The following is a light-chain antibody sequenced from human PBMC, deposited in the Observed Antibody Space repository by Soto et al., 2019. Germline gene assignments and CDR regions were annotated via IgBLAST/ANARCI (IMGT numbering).Light chain of an antibody. J-gene: IGKJ4*01. CDR3: QTSYTTPLT. Sequence: DIQMTQSPSTLSASVGDRVTITWRASQTISGYLNWYQQKPGKSPELLIYAASYLGNGVPSMFSGSGSGTYFTLTISSLEPEDLATYDCQTSYTTPLTFGGGTKVDIK. V-gene: IGKV1-39*01. CDR1: QTISGY. CDR2: AAS.